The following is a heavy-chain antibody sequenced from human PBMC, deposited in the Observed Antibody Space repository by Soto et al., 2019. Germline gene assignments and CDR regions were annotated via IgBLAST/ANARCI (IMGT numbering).Heavy chain of an antibody. CDR2: IYYSGST. J-gene: IGHJ5*02. CDR3: ASSPHPEGWVDP. V-gene: IGHV4-59*08. Sequence: SSETLSLTCTVSGGSISSYYWSWFRQPPGKGLEWIGYIYYSGSTNYNPSLKSRVTISVDTSKNQFSLKLSSVTAADTAVYYCASSPHPEGWVDPWGQGTLVTVS. CDR1: GGSISSYY.